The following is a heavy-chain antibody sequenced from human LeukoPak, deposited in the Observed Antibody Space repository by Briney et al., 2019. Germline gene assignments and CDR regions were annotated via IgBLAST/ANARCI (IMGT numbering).Heavy chain of an antibody. CDR1: GGTFSSYA. D-gene: IGHD5-18*01. Sequence: GSSVKVSCKASGGTFSSYAISWVRQAPGQGLEWMGGIIPIFGTANYAQKFQGRVTITTDESTSTAYMELSSLRSEDTAVYYCASSPRGYSYGTYFDYWGQGILVTVSS. CDR2: IIPIFGTA. V-gene: IGHV1-69*05. CDR3: ASSPRGYSYGTYFDY. J-gene: IGHJ4*02.